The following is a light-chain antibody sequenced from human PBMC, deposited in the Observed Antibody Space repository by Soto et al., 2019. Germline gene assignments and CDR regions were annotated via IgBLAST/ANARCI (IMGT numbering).Light chain of an antibody. Sequence: EIVMTQSPATLSVSPGERATLSCRASQSVSSNLAWYQQKPGQAPRLLIYLASTRATGIPATLSGSGSGTEFTLTISSRQSEDVAVYYCQQDNNWPTFGGGTKVEIK. CDR1: QSVSSN. V-gene: IGKV3-15*01. J-gene: IGKJ4*01. CDR3: QQDNNWPT. CDR2: LAS.